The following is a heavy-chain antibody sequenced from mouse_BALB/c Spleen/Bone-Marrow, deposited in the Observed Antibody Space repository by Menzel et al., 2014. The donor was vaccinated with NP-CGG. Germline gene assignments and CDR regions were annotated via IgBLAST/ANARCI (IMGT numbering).Heavy chain of an antibody. CDR3: GVGICACGSWFGY. J-gene: IGHJ3*01. Sequence: VQLQQSGPELVKPGASVKISCKASGYSFTCYFMNWMKQSPGKSLERIRRINPYNGDPFYDQNFNGKSTLTVDKSSSADSMELLYLTSGNSAVDYCGVGICACGSWFGYWGQGTLVTVSA. CDR1: GYSFTCYF. V-gene: IGHV1-37*01. D-gene: IGHD1-1*02. CDR2: INPYNGDP.